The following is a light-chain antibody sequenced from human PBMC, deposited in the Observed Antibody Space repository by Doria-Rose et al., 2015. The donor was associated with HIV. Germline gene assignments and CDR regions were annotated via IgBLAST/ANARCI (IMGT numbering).Light chain of an antibody. V-gene: IGKV3-20*01. CDR3: HQYGTSWT. CDR1: QSFSSTY. Sequence: EIVLTQSPGTLSLSPGERATLSCRASQSFSSTYLAWYQQKPGQAPSLLIYDGSTRASGIPGRFSASGSETDFTLTINRLGPEDFALYYCHQYGTSWTFGQGTKVEI. J-gene: IGKJ1*01. CDR2: DGS.